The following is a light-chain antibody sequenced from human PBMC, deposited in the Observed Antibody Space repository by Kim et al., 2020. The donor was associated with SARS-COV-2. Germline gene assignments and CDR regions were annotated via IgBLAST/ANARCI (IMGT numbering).Light chain of an antibody. CDR3: KSRDSSGNHLV. V-gene: IGLV3-19*01. J-gene: IGLJ2*01. CDR1: SLRSYY. Sequence: SSELTQDPAVSVALGQTVRITCQGDSLRSYYASWYQQKPGQAPVLVIYGKNNRPSGIPDRFSGSSSGNTDSLTITGAQAEDEADYYCKSRDSSGNHLVFGGGTQLTVL. CDR2: GKN.